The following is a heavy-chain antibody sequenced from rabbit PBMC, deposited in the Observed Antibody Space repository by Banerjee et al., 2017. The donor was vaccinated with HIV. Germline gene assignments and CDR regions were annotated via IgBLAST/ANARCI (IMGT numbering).Heavy chain of an antibody. J-gene: IGHJ6*01. CDR2: IYTGDGNT. CDR1: GFSFSSGYD. CDR3: ARGYYYYAYTGDPYALSRLDL. V-gene: IGHV1S40*01. D-gene: IGHD6-1*01. Sequence: QSLEESGGDLVKPGASLTLTCTASGFSFSSGYDMCWVRQAPGKGLEWIACIYTGDGNTYYASWAKGRFTISKTSSTVDLKMTSLTAADTATYFCARGYYYYAYTGDPYALSRLDLWGPGTLVTVS.